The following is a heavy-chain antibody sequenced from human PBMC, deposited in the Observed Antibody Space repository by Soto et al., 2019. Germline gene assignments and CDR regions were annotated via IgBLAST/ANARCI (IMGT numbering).Heavy chain of an antibody. J-gene: IGHJ6*02. CDR3: ARARRTTVFMDV. V-gene: IGHV4-59*12. D-gene: IGHD4-17*01. CDR2: IYNSGGT. Sequence: SSETLSLTCTVSGVSISSYYWSWIRQAPGKGLEWIGYIYNSGGTNYNPSLKSRVTISVDTSKNQISLKLKSVTAADTAVYYCARARRTTVFMDVWGQGTTVTVSS. CDR1: GVSISSYY.